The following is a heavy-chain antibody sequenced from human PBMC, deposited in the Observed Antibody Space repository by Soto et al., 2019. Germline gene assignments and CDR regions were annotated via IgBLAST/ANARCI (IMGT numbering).Heavy chain of an antibody. CDR3: APLSVSLSGPYGIHL. J-gene: IGHJ6*02. V-gene: IGHV4-39*01. Sequence: PSETLSLTCSVSGYSVTSSDYYWAWIRQPPGKGLEWIGSMFYSGLTYYNPSLKSRVTLSVDTSKNQFSVRLNSVTAADTAVYYCAPLSVSLSGPYGIHLWGQGTTVTVSS. CDR1: GYSVTSSDYY. CDR2: MFYSGLT. D-gene: IGHD2-15*01.